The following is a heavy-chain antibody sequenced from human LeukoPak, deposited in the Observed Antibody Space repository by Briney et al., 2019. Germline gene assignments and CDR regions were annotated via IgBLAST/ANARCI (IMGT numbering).Heavy chain of an antibody. CDR3: ARVGRRHAFDI. V-gene: IGHV3-21*01. Sequence: GGSLRLSCAASGFTFSRYDMSWVRQAPGKGLEWVSSIRSSTSYIYYADSVKGRFTISRDNAKNSLYLQMNSLRAEDTAVYYCARVGRRHAFDIWGQGTMVTVSS. CDR2: IRSSTSYI. D-gene: IGHD1-26*01. J-gene: IGHJ3*02. CDR1: GFTFSRYD.